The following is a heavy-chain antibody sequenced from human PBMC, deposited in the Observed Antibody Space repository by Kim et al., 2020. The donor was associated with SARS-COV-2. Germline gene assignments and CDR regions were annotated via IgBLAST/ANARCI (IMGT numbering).Heavy chain of an antibody. V-gene: IGHV1-46*01. J-gene: IGHJ6*01. CDR1: GYPFTKYY. D-gene: IGHD3-10*01. CDR3: ARARSAGKYYYYHFALDV. CDR2: ISPNDGAA. Sequence: ASVKVSCKASGYPFTKYYIHWVRQAPGQGLEWIGIISPNDGAATYAQNLQGRVTMTRDTSTNSVFMELSSLRSEDTAVYSCARARSAGKYYYYHFALDVW.